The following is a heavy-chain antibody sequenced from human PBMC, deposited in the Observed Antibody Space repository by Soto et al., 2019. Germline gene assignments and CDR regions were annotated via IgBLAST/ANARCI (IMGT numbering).Heavy chain of an antibody. CDR1: GGSISSGGFY. Sequence: PSETLSLTCTVSGGSISSGGFYWSWIRQHPGKRLEWIGYIYYSGSTYYNPSLKSRVTISVDTSKNQFSLKLSSVTAADTAVYYCAREGGYFDWFPDTDGMDVWGQGTTVTVS. CDR3: AREGGYFDWFPDTDGMDV. CDR2: IYYSGST. V-gene: IGHV4-31*03. J-gene: IGHJ6*02. D-gene: IGHD3-9*01.